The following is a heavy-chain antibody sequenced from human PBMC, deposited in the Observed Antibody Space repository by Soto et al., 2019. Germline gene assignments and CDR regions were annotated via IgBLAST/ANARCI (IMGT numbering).Heavy chain of an antibody. V-gene: IGHV1-69*13. CDR1: GGTFSSYA. CDR2: IIPIFGTA. Sequence: GASVKVSCKASGGTFSSYAISWGRQAPGQGLEWMGGIIPIFGTANYAQKFQGRVTITADESTSTAYMELSSLRSEDTAVYYCARGRVELVGPRDYYYYGMDVWGQGTTVTVSS. J-gene: IGHJ6*02. CDR3: ARGRVELVGPRDYYYYGMDV. D-gene: IGHD6-6*01.